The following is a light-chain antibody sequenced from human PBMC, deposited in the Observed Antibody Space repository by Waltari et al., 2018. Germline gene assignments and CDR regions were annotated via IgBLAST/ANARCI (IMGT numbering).Light chain of an antibody. Sequence: QTVVTQEPSFSVSPGGTVTLTCGFSSGSVSTPHYPSWYQQTPGQAPRTLIYTTNTRSSGVPDRFSGSILGNKAALTITGAQADDESDYYCALYMGSGVHWVFGGGTKLTVL. V-gene: IGLV8-61*01. J-gene: IGLJ3*02. CDR3: ALYMGSGVHWV. CDR1: SGSVSTPHY. CDR2: TTN.